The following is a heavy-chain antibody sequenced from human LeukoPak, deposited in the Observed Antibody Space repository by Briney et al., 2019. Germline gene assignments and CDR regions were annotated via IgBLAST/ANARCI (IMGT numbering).Heavy chain of an antibody. D-gene: IGHD3-9*01. CDR1: GFTFTSSA. CDR3: AAGEVLRYFDWSPYDY. Sequence: ASVKVSCKASGFTFTSSAMQWVRQARGQRLEWIGWIVVGSGNTNYAQKFQERVTITRDMSTSTAYMELSSLRSEDTAVYYCAAGEVLRYFDWSPYDYWGQGTLVTVSS. J-gene: IGHJ4*02. CDR2: IVVGSGNT. V-gene: IGHV1-58*02.